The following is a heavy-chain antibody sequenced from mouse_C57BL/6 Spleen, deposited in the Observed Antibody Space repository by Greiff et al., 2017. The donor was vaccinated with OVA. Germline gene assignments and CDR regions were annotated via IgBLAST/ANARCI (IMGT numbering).Heavy chain of an antibody. J-gene: IGHJ2*01. V-gene: IGHV7-3*01. CDR2: IRNKANGYTT. CDR3: ARSPIYSSGSNPGYFDY. D-gene: IGHD1-1*01. CDR1: GFTFTDYY. Sequence: EVKLVESGGGLVQPGGSLSLSCAASGFTFTDYYMSWVRQPPGKALEWLGFIRNKANGYTTEYSASVKGRFTISRDNSQSILYLQMNALRAEDSATYYCARSPIYSSGSNPGYFDYWGQGTTLTVSS.